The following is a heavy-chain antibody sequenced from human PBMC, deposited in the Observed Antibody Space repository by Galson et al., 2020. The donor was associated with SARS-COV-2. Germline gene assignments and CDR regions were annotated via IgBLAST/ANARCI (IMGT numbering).Heavy chain of an antibody. Sequence: SETLSLTCTVSGGSISSSSYYWGWIRQPLGKGLEWIGSIYYSGSTYYNPSLKSRVTISVDTSKNQFSLKLSSVTAADTAVYYCARSVILWFGELYYFDYWGQGTLVTVSS. V-gene: IGHV4-39*01. CDR1: GGSISSSSYY. D-gene: IGHD3-10*01. CDR3: ARSVILWFGELYYFDY. J-gene: IGHJ4*02. CDR2: IYYSGST.